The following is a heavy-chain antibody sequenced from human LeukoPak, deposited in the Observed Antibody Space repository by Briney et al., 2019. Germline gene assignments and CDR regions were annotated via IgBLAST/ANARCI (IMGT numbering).Heavy chain of an antibody. CDR3: AIKLSSGGY. V-gene: IGHV1-8*01. CDR1: GYTFTSYD. J-gene: IGHJ4*02. CDR2: VSPNSANT. Sequence: APVKVSCTASGYTFTSYDVNWVRPAPGQGLEWMGWVSPNSANTAYAQKFQGGVTMTRNTSISTAYMELSSLRSEDTAVYYCAIKLSSGGYWGQGTLVTVSS. D-gene: IGHD3-22*01.